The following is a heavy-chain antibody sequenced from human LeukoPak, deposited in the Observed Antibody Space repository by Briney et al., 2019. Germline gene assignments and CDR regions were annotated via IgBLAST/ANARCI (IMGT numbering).Heavy chain of an antibody. CDR2: ISYDGSNK. Sequence: PGGSLRLSCAASGFTFSSYGMHWVRQAPGKGLEWVAVISYDGSNKYYADSVKGRFTISRDNSKNTLYLQMNSLRAEDTAVYYCAKDEAWFGELFAAHFDYRGQGTLVTVSS. J-gene: IGHJ4*02. CDR1: GFTFSSYG. D-gene: IGHD3-10*01. V-gene: IGHV3-30*18. CDR3: AKDEAWFGELFAAHFDY.